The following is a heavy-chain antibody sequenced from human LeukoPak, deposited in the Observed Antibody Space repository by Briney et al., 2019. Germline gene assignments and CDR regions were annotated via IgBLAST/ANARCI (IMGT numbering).Heavy chain of an antibody. J-gene: IGHJ4*02. D-gene: IGHD1-1*01. Sequence: SETLSLTCTVAGDSISSFWWSWVRQPPGKGLEWIGCIHYSGSTKYHPSFKSRVAMSVDTSKNQFSLKLTSVSAADSAMYYCVRDLELERDRWDYFESWGQGTLVTVSS. V-gene: IGHV4-59*01. CDR3: VRDLELERDRWDYFES. CDR1: GDSISSFW. CDR2: IHYSGST.